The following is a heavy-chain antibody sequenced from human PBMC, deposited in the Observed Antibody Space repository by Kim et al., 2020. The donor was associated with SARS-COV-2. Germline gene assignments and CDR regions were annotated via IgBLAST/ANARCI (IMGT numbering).Heavy chain of an antibody. J-gene: IGHJ3*02. CDR3: AKCLYSYGSDALDI. CDR2: IRGGGANP. D-gene: IGHD5-18*01. V-gene: IGHV3-23*01. CDR1: GFTISNYS. Sequence: GGSLRLSCAASGFTISNYSMNWVRQAPGKGLEWVSKIRGGGANPNYADSVKGRFTISRDNSKNTLYLQMNSLTGDDTAVYYCAKCLYSYGSDALDIWGLG.